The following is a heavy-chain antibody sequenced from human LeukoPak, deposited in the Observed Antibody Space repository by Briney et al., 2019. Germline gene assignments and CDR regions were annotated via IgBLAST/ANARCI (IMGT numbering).Heavy chain of an antibody. J-gene: IGHJ3*02. CDR1: GGSISSSNW. V-gene: IGHV4-4*02. D-gene: IGHD1-7*01. CDR3: ARLRRTRAFDI. CDR2: IYHSGST. Sequence: SETLSLTCAVSGGSISSSNWWSWVRQPPGKGLEWIGEIYHSGSTNYNPSLKSRVTISVDTSKNQFSLKLSSVTAADTAVYYCARLRRTRAFDIWGQGTMVTVSS.